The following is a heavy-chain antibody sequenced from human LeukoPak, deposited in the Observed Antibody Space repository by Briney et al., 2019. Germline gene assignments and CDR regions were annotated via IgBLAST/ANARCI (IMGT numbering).Heavy chain of an antibody. CDR3: ARGGSGGWYNYYYYYGMDV. D-gene: IGHD6-19*01. CDR2: MNPNSGNT. Sequence: ASVRVSCKASGYTFTSYDINWVRQATGQGREWMGWMNPNSGNTGYAQKFQARVTMTRNTSISTAYRELRSLRSEDTAVYYCARGGSGGWYNYYYYYGMDVWGQGTTVTVSS. V-gene: IGHV1-8*01. J-gene: IGHJ6*02. CDR1: GYTFTSYD.